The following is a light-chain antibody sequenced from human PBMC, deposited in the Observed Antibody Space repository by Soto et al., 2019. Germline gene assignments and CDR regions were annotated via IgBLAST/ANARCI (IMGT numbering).Light chain of an antibody. CDR3: QQYYNWPRT. J-gene: IGKJ1*01. CDR2: GAS. V-gene: IGKV3-15*01. Sequence: EIVMTQSPATLSVSPGERATLSCRASQSVSSNLAWYQQKPGQAPRLFMYGASTRATGIPARFSGSGSGTEFALSISSLQSEDFAVYYCQQYYNWPRTFGQGTKVDIK. CDR1: QSVSSN.